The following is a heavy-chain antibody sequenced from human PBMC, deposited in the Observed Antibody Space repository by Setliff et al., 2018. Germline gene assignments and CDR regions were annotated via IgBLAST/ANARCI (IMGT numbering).Heavy chain of an antibody. V-gene: IGHV4-59*08. CDR3: ARHHAQYYSDSSGYFYEDWYFDL. Sequence: SETLSLTCTVSGGSISNYYWSWIRQPPGKGLEWIGYTYYSGTTNSIPSLKSRVTISVDTSKNQFSLKLSSVTAADTAVYYCARHHAQYYSDSSGYFYEDWYFDLWGRGTLVTVSS. CDR1: GGSISNYY. CDR2: TYYSGTT. D-gene: IGHD3-22*01. J-gene: IGHJ2*01.